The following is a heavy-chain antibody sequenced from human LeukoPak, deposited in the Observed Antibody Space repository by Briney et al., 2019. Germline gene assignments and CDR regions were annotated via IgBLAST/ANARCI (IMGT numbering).Heavy chain of an antibody. V-gene: IGHV1-69*13. CDR3: ARYGGLWLVPYYFDY. CDR1: GGTFSSYA. J-gene: IGHJ4*02. Sequence: SVKVSCKASGGTFSSYAISWVRQAPGQGLEWMGGIIPIFGTANYAQKFQGRVTITADESTSTAYTELSSLRSEDTAVYYCARYGGLWLVPYYFDYWGQGTLVTVSS. D-gene: IGHD4/OR15-4a*01. CDR2: IIPIFGTA.